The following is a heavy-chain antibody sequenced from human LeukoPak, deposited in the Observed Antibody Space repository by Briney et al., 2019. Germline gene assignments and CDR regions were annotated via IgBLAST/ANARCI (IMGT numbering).Heavy chain of an antibody. D-gene: IGHD3-10*01. V-gene: IGHV4-4*07. J-gene: IGHJ6*03. CDR2: IYSSGRS. CDR1: GGSISSYY. Sequence: PSETLSLTCTVSGGSISSYYWSWIRQPAGKGLEWIGRIYSSGRSNYNPSLKSRATMSVDTSKNQFSLKLSSVTAADTAVYYCAREIWGSGFYYMDVWGKGTTVTISS. CDR3: AREIWGSGFYYMDV.